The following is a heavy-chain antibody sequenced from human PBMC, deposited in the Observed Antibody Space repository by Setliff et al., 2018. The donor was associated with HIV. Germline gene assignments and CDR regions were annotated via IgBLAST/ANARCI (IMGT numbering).Heavy chain of an antibody. V-gene: IGHV4-59*01. D-gene: IGHD3-22*01. CDR2: IYYSGST. CDR1: GGSISSYY. Sequence: PSETLSLTCTASGGSISSYYWSWIRQPPGKGLEWIGYIYYSGSTNYNPSLKSRVTISVDTSKNQFSLKLTSVTAADTAVYYCARGRPDDSVGFGYWGQGTLVTVSS. CDR3: ARGRPDDSVGFGY. J-gene: IGHJ4*02.